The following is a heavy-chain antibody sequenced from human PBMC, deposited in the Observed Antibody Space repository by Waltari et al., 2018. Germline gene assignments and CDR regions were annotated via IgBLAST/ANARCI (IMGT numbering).Heavy chain of an antibody. D-gene: IGHD3-16*02. J-gene: IGHJ4*02. CDR3: ARDSRRRPAVIFDY. V-gene: IGHV3-7*01. Sequence: WVRQAPGKGLEWVANIKQDGSEKYYVDSVKGRFTISRDNAKNSLYLQMNSLRAEDTAVYYCARDSRRRPAVIFDYWGQGTLVTVSS. CDR2: IKQDGSEK.